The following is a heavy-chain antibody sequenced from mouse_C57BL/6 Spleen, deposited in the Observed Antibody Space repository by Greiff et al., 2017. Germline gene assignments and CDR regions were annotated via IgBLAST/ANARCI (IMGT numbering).Heavy chain of an antibody. J-gene: IGHJ4*01. CDR1: GYTFTSYG. D-gene: IGHD3-3*01. CDR3: ARRTGQGTGYAMGY. Sequence: VMLVESGAELARPGASVKLSCKASGYTFTSYGISWVKQRTGKGLEWIGELYPRSGNPYYNEKFKGKVTMTADKSSSTTYVELRRLKSEDAEVYICARRTGQGTGYAMGYWGQGASVTVSS. V-gene: IGHV1-81*01. CDR2: LYPRSGNP.